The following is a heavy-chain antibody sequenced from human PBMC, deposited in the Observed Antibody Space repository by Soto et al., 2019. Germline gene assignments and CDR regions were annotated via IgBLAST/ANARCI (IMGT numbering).Heavy chain of an antibody. CDR1: VYSFTSHW. D-gene: IGHD5-18*01. J-gene: IGHJ5*02. CDR2: IYPGDSHT. Sequence: GESLKISCKGSVYSFTSHWIGWVRQMPGKGLEWMGIIYPGDSHTRYSPSFQGQVTISTDKSISTAYLQWSRLKASDTAMYYCARIATLGGYTYGYGWFDPWGQGTLVTVSS. V-gene: IGHV5-51*01. CDR3: ARIATLGGYTYGYGWFDP.